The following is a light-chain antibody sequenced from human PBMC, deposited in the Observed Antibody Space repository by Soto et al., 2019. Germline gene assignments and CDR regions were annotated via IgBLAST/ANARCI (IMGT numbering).Light chain of an antibody. CDR2: AVS. CDR3: QQYGDSSPVT. Sequence: EIVLTQSPGTLSLSPGDRATLSCRANQSVASTYIAWYQHKPGQSPRLLIYAVSSRATGIPARFSGSGSGTDFALTISRLEPDDFAMYYCQQYGDSSPVTFGGGTKVEIK. V-gene: IGKV3-20*01. J-gene: IGKJ4*01. CDR1: QSVASTY.